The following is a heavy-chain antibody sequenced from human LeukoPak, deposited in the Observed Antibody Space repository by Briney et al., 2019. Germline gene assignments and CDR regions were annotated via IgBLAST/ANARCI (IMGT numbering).Heavy chain of an antibody. V-gene: IGHV4-38-2*02. CDR3: ARDKAPLGPAQYNWFDP. CDR1: GYSISSGNY. Sequence: PSETLSLTCAVSGYSISSGNYWGWIRQPPGKGLEWIGSIYHTGSTYYNPSLKSPVNISVDTSKNQSSLKLNSVTAADTAVYYCARDKAPLGPAQYNWFDPWGQGTLVTVSS. CDR2: IYHTGST. D-gene: IGHD5-24*01. J-gene: IGHJ5*02.